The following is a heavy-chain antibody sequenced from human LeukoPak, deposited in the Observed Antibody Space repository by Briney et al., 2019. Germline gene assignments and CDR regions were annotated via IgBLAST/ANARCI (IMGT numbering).Heavy chain of an antibody. D-gene: IGHD3-9*01. CDR1: GCSFTTYG. CDR3: AREGKFYDILSGYSSAANWFDP. Sequence: GASVNVSCKASGCSFTTYGISWVREAPGRGIEWMGWISAYNGKTNYGKKFQGRVTMTTDTSTSTAYMELRSLSSDDTAMYYCAREGKFYDILSGYSSAANWFDPWGQGTLVTVSS. J-gene: IGHJ5*02. CDR2: ISAYNGKT. V-gene: IGHV1-18*01.